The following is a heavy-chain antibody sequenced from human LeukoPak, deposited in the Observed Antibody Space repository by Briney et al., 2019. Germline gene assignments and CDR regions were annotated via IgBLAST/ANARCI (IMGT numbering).Heavy chain of an antibody. V-gene: IGHV3-30*18. CDR3: AKDREFRDIVVVVAAMTH. Sequence: GGSLRLSCAASGFTFTNYEMTWVRQAPGKGLEWVAFITYDGTNTYYADSVKGRFTISRDNSKNTLYLQMNSLRPEDTAVYYCAKDREFRDIVVVVAAMTHWGQGTLVTVSS. D-gene: IGHD2-15*01. CDR2: ITYDGTNT. CDR1: GFTFTNYE. J-gene: IGHJ4*02.